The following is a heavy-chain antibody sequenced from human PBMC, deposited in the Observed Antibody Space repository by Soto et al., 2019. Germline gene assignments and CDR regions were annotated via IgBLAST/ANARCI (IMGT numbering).Heavy chain of an antibody. CDR3: ARSGFRVLRFLEWLAFDI. J-gene: IGHJ3*02. CDR1: GYTFTGYY. D-gene: IGHD3-3*01. Sequence: ASVKVSCTASGYTFTGYYMHWVRQAPGQGLEWMGWINPNSGGTNYAQKFQGWVTMTRDTSISTAYMELSRLRSDDTAVYYCARSGFRVLRFLEWLAFDIWGQGTMVTVSS. CDR2: INPNSGGT. V-gene: IGHV1-2*04.